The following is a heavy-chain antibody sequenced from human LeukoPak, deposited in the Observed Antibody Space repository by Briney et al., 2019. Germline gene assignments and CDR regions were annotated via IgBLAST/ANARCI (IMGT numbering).Heavy chain of an antibody. D-gene: IGHD3-10*01. Sequence: SETLSLTCNVPGDSMTSYYWSWIRLPPAKGLDWIGGINIGRSNNFNPSLRSRATTSLDTSNNQSSLKLNSVSAADTAVYYCARLKHVSSYWGSAACYLDPWGRGTPVTVSS. J-gene: IGHJ2*01. V-gene: IGHV4-4*09. CDR1: GDSMTSYY. CDR2: INIGRSN. CDR3: ARLKHVSSYWGSAACYLDP.